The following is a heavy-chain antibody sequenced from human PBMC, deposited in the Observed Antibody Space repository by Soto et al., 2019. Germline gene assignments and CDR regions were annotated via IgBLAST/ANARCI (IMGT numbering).Heavy chain of an antibody. J-gene: IGHJ4*02. CDR2: ISSSSSYI. CDR3: ARARVGATFEARLDY. D-gene: IGHD1-26*01. Sequence: LRLSCAASGFTFSSYSMNWVRQAPGKGLEWVSSISSSSSYIYYADSVKGRFTISRDNAKNSLYLQMNSLRAEDTAVYYCARARVGATFEARLDYWGQGTLVTVSS. V-gene: IGHV3-21*01. CDR1: GFTFSSYS.